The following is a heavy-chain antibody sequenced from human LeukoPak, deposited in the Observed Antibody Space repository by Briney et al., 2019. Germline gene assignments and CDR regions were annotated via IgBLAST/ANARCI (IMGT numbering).Heavy chain of an antibody. D-gene: IGHD2-21*02. CDR3: AKDHLAYCGSDCYYNY. CDR2: ISGSGGST. V-gene: IGHV3-23*01. Sequence: PGGSLRLSCAASGFTFSSYGMSWVRQAPGKGLEWVSAISGSGGSTYYADSVKGRFTISRDNSKNTLYLQMNSLRAEDTAVYYCAKDHLAYCGSDCYYNYWGQGTLVTVSS. CDR1: GFTFSSYG. J-gene: IGHJ4*02.